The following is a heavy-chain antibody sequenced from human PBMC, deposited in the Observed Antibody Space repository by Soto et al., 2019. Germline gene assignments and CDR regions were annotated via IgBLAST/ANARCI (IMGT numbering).Heavy chain of an antibody. CDR1: GGTFSSYA. V-gene: IGHV1-69*13. CDR3: ARDQAKYVWGSYRSNTNYYYYYGMEV. Sequence: GASVKVSCKASGGTFSSYAISWVRQAPGQGLEWMGGIIPIFGTANYAQKFQGRVTITADESTSTAYMELSSLRSEDTAVYYCARDQAKYVWGSYRSNTNYYYYYGMEVWGQGTTVTVSS. J-gene: IGHJ6*02. D-gene: IGHD3-16*02. CDR2: IIPIFGTA.